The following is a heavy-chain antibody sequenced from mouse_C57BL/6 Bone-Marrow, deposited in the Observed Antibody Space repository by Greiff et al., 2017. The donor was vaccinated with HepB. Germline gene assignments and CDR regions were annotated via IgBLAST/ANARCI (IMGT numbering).Heavy chain of an antibody. J-gene: IGHJ1*03. CDR3: ARKIVRYYYGSSDWYFDV. V-gene: IGHV1-84*01. Sequence: QVQLQQSGPELVKPGASVKISCKASGYTFTDYYINWVKQRPGQGLEWIGWIYPGSGNTKYNEKFKGKATLTVDTSSSTAYMQLSSLTSEDSAVYFCARKIVRYYYGSSDWYFDVWGTGTTVTVSS. D-gene: IGHD1-1*01. CDR1: GYTFTDYY. CDR2: IYPGSGNT.